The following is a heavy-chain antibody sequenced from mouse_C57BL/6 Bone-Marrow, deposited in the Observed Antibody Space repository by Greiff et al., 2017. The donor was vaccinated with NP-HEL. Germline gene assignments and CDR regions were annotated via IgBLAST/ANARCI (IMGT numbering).Heavy chain of an antibody. CDR2: ISSGGSYT. Sequence: EVKLQESGGDLVKPGGSLKLSCAASGFTFSSYGMSWVRQTPDKRLEWVATISSGGSYTYYPDSVKGRFTISRDNAKNTLYLQMSSLKSEDTAMYYCARLLFITTVVGKAWFAYWGQGTLVTVSA. D-gene: IGHD1-1*01. J-gene: IGHJ3*01. V-gene: IGHV5-6*01. CDR1: GFTFSSYG. CDR3: ARLLFITTVVGKAWFAY.